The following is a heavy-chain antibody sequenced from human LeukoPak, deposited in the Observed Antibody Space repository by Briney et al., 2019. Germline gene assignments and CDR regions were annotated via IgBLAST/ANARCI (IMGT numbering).Heavy chain of an antibody. CDR3: ARDDGVYSSGPYFQH. CDR1: GGSISSYY. Sequence: SETLSLTCTVSGGSISSYYWSWIRQPPGKGLEWIGYIYYSGSTNYNPSLKSRVTISVDTSKNQFSLKLSSVTAADTAVYSCARDDGVYSSGPYFQHWGQGTLVTVSS. D-gene: IGHD6-19*01. V-gene: IGHV4-59*01. CDR2: IYYSGST. J-gene: IGHJ1*01.